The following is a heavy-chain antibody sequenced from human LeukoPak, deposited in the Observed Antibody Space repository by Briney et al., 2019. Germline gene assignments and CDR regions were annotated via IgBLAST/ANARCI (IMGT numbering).Heavy chain of an antibody. D-gene: IGHD3-3*01. CDR1: GGTFSSYA. Sequence: RASVKVSCKASGGTFSSYAISWVRQAPGQGLEWMGGIIPIFGTANYAQKFQGRVTITADKSTSTAYMELSSLRSEDTAVYYCAREGDDFWSGYYCYFDYWGQGTLVTVSS. CDR2: IIPIFGTA. J-gene: IGHJ4*02. CDR3: AREGDDFWSGYYCYFDY. V-gene: IGHV1-69*06.